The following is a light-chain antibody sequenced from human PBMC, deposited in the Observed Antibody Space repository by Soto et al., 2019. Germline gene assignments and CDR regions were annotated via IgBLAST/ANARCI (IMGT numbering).Light chain of an antibody. CDR2: DAS. J-gene: IGKJ1*01. CDR1: QSVSSY. Sequence: EIVLTQSPATLSLSPGERATLSCRASQSVSSYFAWYQQKPGQSPRLLIYDASNRATGIPARFSGSGSGTDFTLTISSLEPEDFAVYYFQQRSNWTPWTFGQGTKVEIK. V-gene: IGKV3-11*01. CDR3: QQRSNWTPWT.